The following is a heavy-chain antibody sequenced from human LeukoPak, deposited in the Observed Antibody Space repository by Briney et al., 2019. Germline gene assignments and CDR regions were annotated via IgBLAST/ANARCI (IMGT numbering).Heavy chain of an antibody. D-gene: IGHD5-18*01. V-gene: IGHV3-7*01. J-gene: IGHJ4*02. CDR2: IKQDGSEK. CDR1: GFTFSSYW. CDR3: ARDQGYSYGRPFDY. Sequence: GGSLRLSCAASGFTFSSYWMSWVRQAPGKGLEWVANIKQDGSEKYYVDSVKGRFTISRDNAKNSLYLQMNSLRAEDTAVYYCARDQGYSYGRPFDYWGQGTLVTVSS.